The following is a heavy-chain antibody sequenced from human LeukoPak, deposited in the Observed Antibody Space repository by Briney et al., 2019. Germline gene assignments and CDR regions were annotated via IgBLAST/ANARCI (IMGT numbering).Heavy chain of an antibody. Sequence: GESLKISCKVSGYRFTSYWIGWVRQMPGKGLEWMGIIYPGDSDTRYSPPFQGQVTISADKSISTAYLQWSSLRAPDTAMYYCTVAVAGTRAPGYWGQGTLVTVSS. J-gene: IGHJ4*02. CDR1: GYRFTSYW. V-gene: IGHV5-51*01. D-gene: IGHD6-19*01. CDR2: IYPGDSDT. CDR3: TVAVAGTRAPGY.